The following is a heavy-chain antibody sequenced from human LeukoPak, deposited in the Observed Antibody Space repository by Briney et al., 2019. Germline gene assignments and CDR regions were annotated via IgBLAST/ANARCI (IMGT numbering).Heavy chain of an antibody. CDR1: GFTFSSYS. D-gene: IGHD5-24*01. CDR3: ARAEMAGIYYYYYYMDV. J-gene: IGHJ6*03. Sequence: PGGSLRLSCAASGFTFSSYSMNWVRQAPGKGLEWVSYISSSSSTMYYADSVKGRFTISRDNAKNSLYLQMNSLRAEDTAVYYCARAEMAGIYYYYYYMDVWGKGTTVTVSS. CDR2: ISSSSSTM. V-gene: IGHV3-48*01.